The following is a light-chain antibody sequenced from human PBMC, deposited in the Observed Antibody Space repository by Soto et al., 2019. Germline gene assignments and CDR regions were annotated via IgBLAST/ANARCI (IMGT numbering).Light chain of an antibody. CDR1: QSISSW. CDR2: DAS. J-gene: IGKJ1*01. V-gene: IGKV1-5*01. Sequence: DIQMTQSPSTLSASVGDRVTITCRASQSISSWLAWYQQKPGKAPKLLIYDASSLESGVPSRFSGSGSGTEFTLTISSLQSDDFATYYWQQYNSYAWTFGQETKVDIK. CDR3: QQYNSYAWT.